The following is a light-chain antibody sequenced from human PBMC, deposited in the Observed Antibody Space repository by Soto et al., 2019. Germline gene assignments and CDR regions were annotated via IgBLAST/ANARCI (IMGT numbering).Light chain of an antibody. V-gene: IGLV1-44*01. Sequence: QSALTQPPSASGTPGQRVTISCSGSSSNIGSNTVNWYQQLPGTAPKLLIYSTNQRPSGVPDRFSGSKSGTSASLAISGLQSEDEADYYCAAWDDSLNGVVFGGGTQLTVL. J-gene: IGLJ2*01. CDR3: AAWDDSLNGVV. CDR2: STN. CDR1: SSNIGSNT.